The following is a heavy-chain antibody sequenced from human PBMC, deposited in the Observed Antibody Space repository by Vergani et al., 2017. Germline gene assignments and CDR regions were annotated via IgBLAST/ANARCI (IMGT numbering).Heavy chain of an antibody. J-gene: IGHJ4*02. Sequence: EVQLLESGGGLVQPGGSLRLSCAASGFPFSSYAMSWVRQAPGKGLEWVSAISGSAGSTNYADSVKGRFTNSRDNSKNTLYLQMNSLKAEDTAAFYCAKVTNRWELTDYWGQGTLVTVSA. CDR3: AKVTNRWELTDY. CDR1: GFPFSSYA. D-gene: IGHD1-26*01. V-gene: IGHV3-23*01. CDR2: ISGSAGST.